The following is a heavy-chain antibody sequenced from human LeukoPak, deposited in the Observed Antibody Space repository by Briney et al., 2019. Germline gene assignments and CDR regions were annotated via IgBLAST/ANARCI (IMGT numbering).Heavy chain of an antibody. CDR1: GGSISSYY. CDR3: ARSGYSSTLDV. V-gene: IGHV4-59*01. CDR2: IYYSGST. D-gene: IGHD6-13*01. Sequence: PSETLSLTCTVSGGSISSYYWSWIRQPPGKGLEWIGYIYYSGSTNYNPSLKSRVTISVDTSKNQFSLKLSSVTAADTAVYYCARSGYSSTLDVWGKGTTVTVSS. J-gene: IGHJ6*04.